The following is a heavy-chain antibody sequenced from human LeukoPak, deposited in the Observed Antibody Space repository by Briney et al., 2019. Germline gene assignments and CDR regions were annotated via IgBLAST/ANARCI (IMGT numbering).Heavy chain of an antibody. CDR2: ISYDGSNR. V-gene: IGHV3-30*04. J-gene: IGHJ6*03. CDR1: GFTFSSYA. Sequence: GGSLRLSCAASGFTFSSYAMHWVRQAPGKGLEWVALISYDGSNRYYADSVKGRFTISRDNSKNTLYLQMNSLRAEDTAVYYCAKDDGGSYYIYYYYMDVWGKGTTVTISS. D-gene: IGHD1-26*01. CDR3: AKDDGGSYYIYYYYMDV.